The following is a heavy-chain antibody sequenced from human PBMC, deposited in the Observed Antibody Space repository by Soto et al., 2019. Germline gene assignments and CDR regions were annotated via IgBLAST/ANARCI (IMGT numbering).Heavy chain of an antibody. CDR3: ARDVSSDTTGFRGYDL. CDR2: FIPIFVSA. D-gene: IGHD3-10*01. J-gene: IGHJ4*02. Sequence: QVQLVQSGAEVKEPGSSVKVSCKASGGTVSSYAITWVRQAPGKGLEWMGVFIPIFVSAHYAPKFQGRITITADESTSTAYMELSGLTSEDTAIYYCARDVSSDTTGFRGYDLWGQGTQVTVSS. CDR1: GGTVSSYA. V-gene: IGHV1-69*01.